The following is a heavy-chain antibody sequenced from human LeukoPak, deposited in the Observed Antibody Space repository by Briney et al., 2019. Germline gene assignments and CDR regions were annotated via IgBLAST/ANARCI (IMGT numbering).Heavy chain of an antibody. Sequence: PGGSLRLSCAASGFTVSSNYMSWVRQAPGKGLEWVSVIYSGGSTYYADSGKGRFTISRDNSKNTLYLQMNSLRAEDTAVYYCARNGYDFWSGYYYVTEASYFDYWGQGTLVTVSS. CDR3: ARNGYDFWSGYYYVTEASYFDY. CDR1: GFTVSSNY. J-gene: IGHJ4*02. V-gene: IGHV3-66*02. D-gene: IGHD3-3*01. CDR2: IYSGGST.